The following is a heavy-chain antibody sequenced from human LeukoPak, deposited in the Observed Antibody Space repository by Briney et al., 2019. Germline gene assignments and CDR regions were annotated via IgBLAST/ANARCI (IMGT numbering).Heavy chain of an antibody. D-gene: IGHD2-2*01. CDR1: GFTFSSYW. CDR3: AKDEVVVPAAADY. J-gene: IGHJ4*02. V-gene: IGHV3-7*03. CDR2: IKQDGSEK. Sequence: GGSLRLSCAASGFTFSSYWMSWVRQAPGKGLEWVANIKQDGSEKYYVDSVKGRFTISRDNAKNSLYLQMNSLRAEDTAVYYCAKDEVVVPAAADYWGQGTLVTVSS.